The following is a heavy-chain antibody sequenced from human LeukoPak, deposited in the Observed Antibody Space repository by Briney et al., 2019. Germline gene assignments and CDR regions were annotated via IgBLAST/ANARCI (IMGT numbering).Heavy chain of an antibody. CDR3: ARRERISEGGNWFDP. CDR2: MYTDGDT. D-gene: IGHD2-15*01. J-gene: IGHJ5*02. Sequence: SETLSLTCDVSGASISGYWWSWIRQPAGKGLEWIGRMYTDGDTNYNPALKSRVTVSVDTSKNLFSLKLISVTAADTAVYYCARRERISEGGNWFDPWGQGTLVTVSS. CDR1: GASISGYW. V-gene: IGHV4-4*07.